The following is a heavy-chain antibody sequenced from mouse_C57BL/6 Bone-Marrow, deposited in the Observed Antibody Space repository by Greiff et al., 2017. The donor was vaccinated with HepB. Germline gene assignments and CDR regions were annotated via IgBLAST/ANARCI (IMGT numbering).Heavy chain of an antibody. J-gene: IGHJ4*01. CDR3: ARHGDYDRDYAMDY. V-gene: IGHV5-12*01. CDR1: GFTFSDYY. D-gene: IGHD2-4*01. CDR2: ISNGGGST. Sequence: DVMLVESGGGLVQPGGSLKLSCAASGFTFSDYYMYWVRQTPEKRLEWVAYISNGGGSTYYPDTVKGRFTISRDNAKNTLYLQMSRLKSEDTAMYYCARHGDYDRDYAMDYCGQGTSVTVSS.